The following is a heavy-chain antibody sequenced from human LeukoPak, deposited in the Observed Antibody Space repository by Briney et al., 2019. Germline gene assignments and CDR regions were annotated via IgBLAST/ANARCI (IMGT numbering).Heavy chain of an antibody. CDR3: ARGQGRYCSSTSCSNVYYYYMDV. Sequence: GGSLRLSCAASGFTFSHAWMSWVRQAPGKGLEWVSSISSSSSYIYCADSVKGRFTISRDNAKNSLYLQMNSLRAEDTAVYYCARGQGRYCSSTSCSNVYYYYMDVWGKGTTVTVSS. D-gene: IGHD2-2*01. V-gene: IGHV3-21*01. CDR2: ISSSSSYI. J-gene: IGHJ6*03. CDR1: GFTFSHAW.